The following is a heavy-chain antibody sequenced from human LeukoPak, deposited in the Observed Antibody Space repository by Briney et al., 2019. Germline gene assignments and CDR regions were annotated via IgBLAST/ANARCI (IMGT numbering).Heavy chain of an antibody. CDR3: ARLVVVAATPNWFDP. CDR1: GYSFTTYW. V-gene: IGHV5-51*01. D-gene: IGHD2-15*01. J-gene: IGHJ5*02. Sequence: GESLKISCKGSGYSFTTYWIGWVRQMPGKGLEWMGIIYPGDSDTRYSPSFQGQVTISADKSISTAYLQWSSLKASDTAMYYCARLVVVAATPNWFDPWGQGTLVIVSS. CDR2: IYPGDSDT.